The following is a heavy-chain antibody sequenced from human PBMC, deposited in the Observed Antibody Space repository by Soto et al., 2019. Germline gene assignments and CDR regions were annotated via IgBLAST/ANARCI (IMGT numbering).Heavy chain of an antibody. CDR3: ASKLTFGASSDY. J-gene: IGHJ4*02. V-gene: IGHV3-23*01. D-gene: IGHD3-10*01. Sequence: QAGGSLRLSCAASGFTFSNYAMNWVRQAPGKGLDWVSTISGSGEITYYADSVKGRFTMSRDNSRNTLYLQLNSLRAEDTAVYYCASKLTFGASSDYWGQGTLVTVSS. CDR1: GFTFSNYA. CDR2: ISGSGEIT.